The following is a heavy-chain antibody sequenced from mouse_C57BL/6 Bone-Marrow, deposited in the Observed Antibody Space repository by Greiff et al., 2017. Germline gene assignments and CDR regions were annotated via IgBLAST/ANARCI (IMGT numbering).Heavy chain of an antibody. V-gene: IGHV1-59*01. Sequence: QVQLQQPGAKLVRPGTSVKLSCKASGYTFTSYWMHWVKQRPGQGLEWIGVIDPSDSYTNYNQKFKGKATLTVDTSSSTAYMQLSSLTSEDSAVYYCARFYDYEFDYWGQGTTLTVSS. CDR3: ARFYDYEFDY. J-gene: IGHJ2*01. CDR2: IDPSDSYT. D-gene: IGHD2-4*01. CDR1: GYTFTSYW.